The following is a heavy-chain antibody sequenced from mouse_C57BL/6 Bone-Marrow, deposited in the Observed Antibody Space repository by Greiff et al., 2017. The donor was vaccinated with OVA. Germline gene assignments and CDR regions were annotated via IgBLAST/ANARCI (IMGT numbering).Heavy chain of an antibody. CDR3: ARRYTTAGYFDY. CDR1: GYTFTSYW. Sequence: QVQLQQSGAELVKPGASVKLSCKASGYTFTSYWMHWVKQRPGQGLEWIGMFHPNSGSTNYNEKFKSKATLTVDKSSSTAYMQLSSLTSEDSAVYYCARRYTTAGYFDYWGQGTTLTVSS. CDR2: FHPNSGST. J-gene: IGHJ2*01. D-gene: IGHD1-2*01. V-gene: IGHV1-64*01.